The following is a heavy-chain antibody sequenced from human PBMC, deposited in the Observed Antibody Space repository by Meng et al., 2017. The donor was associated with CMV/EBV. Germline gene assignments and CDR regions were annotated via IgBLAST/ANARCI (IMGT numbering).Heavy chain of an antibody. J-gene: IGHJ4*02. Sequence: GESLKISCAASGFTFSSYWMHWVRQAPGKGLVWVSRINSDGSSTSYADSVKGRFTISRDDSKNTLYLQMNSLKTEDTAVYYCTTQIVVVPAATAYFDYWGQGTLVTVSS. CDR1: GFTFSSYW. V-gene: IGHV3-74*01. D-gene: IGHD2-2*01. CDR2: INSDGSST. CDR3: TTQIVVVPAATAYFDY.